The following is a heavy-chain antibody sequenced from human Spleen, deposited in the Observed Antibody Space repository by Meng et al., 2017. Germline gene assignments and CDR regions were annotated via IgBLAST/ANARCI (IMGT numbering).Heavy chain of an antibody. D-gene: IGHD3-10*01. CDR1: GGSISSGGYY. Sequence: LQESGPGLVKPSQSLSLTCTVSGGSISSGGYYWSWIRQHPGKGLEWIGYIYYSGSTYYNPSLKSLVTISVDTSKNQFSLKLRSVTAADTAVYYCARGDYGSGSYYDYWGQGTLVTVSS. CDR2: IYYSGST. J-gene: IGHJ4*02. CDR3: ARGDYGSGSYYDY. V-gene: IGHV4-31*01.